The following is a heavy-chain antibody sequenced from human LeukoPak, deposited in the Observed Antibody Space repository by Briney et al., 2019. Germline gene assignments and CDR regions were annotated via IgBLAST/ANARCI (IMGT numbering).Heavy chain of an antibody. CDR1: GGSISSGDYY. Sequence: ASQTLSLTCTVSGGSISSGDYYWSWIRQPPGKGLEWIGYIYYSGSTYYNPSLKSRVTISVDTSKNQFSLKLSSVTAADTAVYYCASPVTGYSSGWYSTDYWGQGTLVTVSS. CDR2: IYYSGST. CDR3: ASPVTGYSSGWYSTDY. D-gene: IGHD6-19*01. V-gene: IGHV4-30-4*08. J-gene: IGHJ4*02.